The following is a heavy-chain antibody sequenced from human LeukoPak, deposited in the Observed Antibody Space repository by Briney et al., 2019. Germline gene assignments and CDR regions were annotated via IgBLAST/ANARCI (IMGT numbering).Heavy chain of an antibody. V-gene: IGHV3-7*05. J-gene: IGHJ4*02. CDR3: AIRGGSSRRSQGDDY. Sequence: GGSLRLSCAASGFTFSTYWMTWARQAPGKGLEWVANMKQDGSEKNYVDSVKGRFTISRDNDKNSLYLQMNSLRAEDTAVYYCAIRGGSSRRSQGDDYWGQGTQVTVS. CDR2: MKQDGSEK. CDR1: GFTFSTYW. D-gene: IGHD6-13*01.